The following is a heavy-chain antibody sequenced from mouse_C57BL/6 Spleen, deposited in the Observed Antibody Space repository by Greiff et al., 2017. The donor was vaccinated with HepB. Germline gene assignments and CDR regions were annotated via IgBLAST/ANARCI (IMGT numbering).Heavy chain of an antibody. CDR3: ARRTTVVAGFDY. J-gene: IGHJ2*01. Sequence: QVQLQQPGAELVRPGTSVKLSCKASGYTFTSYWMHWVKQRPGQGLEWIGVIDPSDSYTNYNQKFKGKATLTVDTSSSTAYMQLSSLTSEDSAVYYCARRTTVVAGFDYWGQGTTLTVSS. V-gene: IGHV1-59*01. CDR2: IDPSDSYT. D-gene: IGHD1-1*01. CDR1: GYTFTSYW.